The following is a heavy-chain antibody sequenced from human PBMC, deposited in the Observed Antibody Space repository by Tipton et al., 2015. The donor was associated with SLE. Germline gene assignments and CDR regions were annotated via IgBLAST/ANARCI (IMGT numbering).Heavy chain of an antibody. J-gene: IGHJ6*04. CDR2: IYYSGST. CDR1: GGSISSYY. CDR3: ARRWGSSRSYVDV. V-gene: IGHV4-59*01. Sequence: TLSLTCTVSGGSISSYYWSWIRQPPGKGLEWIGYIYYSGSTNYNPSLKSRVTISVDTSKNQFSRKLSSVTAADTAVYYCARRWGSSRSYVDVWGKGTTVTVSS. D-gene: IGHD6-13*01.